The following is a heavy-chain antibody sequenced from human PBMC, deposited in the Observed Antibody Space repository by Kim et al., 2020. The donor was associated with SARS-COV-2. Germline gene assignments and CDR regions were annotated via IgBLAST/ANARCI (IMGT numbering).Heavy chain of an antibody. Sequence: SETLSLTCTVSGGSISSYYWSWIRQPPGKGLEWIGYIYYSGSTNYNPSLKSRVTISVDTSKNQFSLKLSSVTAADTAVYYCARAGITGTTEVVWFDPWGQGTLVTVSS. D-gene: IGHD1-7*01. V-gene: IGHV4-59*01. CDR1: GGSISSYY. J-gene: IGHJ5*02. CDR3: ARAGITGTTEVVWFDP. CDR2: IYYSGST.